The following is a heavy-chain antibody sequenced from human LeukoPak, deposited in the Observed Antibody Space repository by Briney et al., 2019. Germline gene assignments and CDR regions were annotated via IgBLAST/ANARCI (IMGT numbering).Heavy chain of an antibody. D-gene: IGHD5-18*01. CDR1: GGSISSGGYY. V-gene: IGHV4-31*03. CDR2: IYYSGST. Sequence: SQTLSLTCTVSGGSISSGGYYWSWIRQHPGRGLEWIGYIYYSGSTYYNPSLKSRVTISVDTSKNQFSLKLSSVTAADTAVYYCARALVDTAMVGLYYFDYWGQGTLVTVSS. CDR3: ARALVDTAMVGLYYFDY. J-gene: IGHJ4*02.